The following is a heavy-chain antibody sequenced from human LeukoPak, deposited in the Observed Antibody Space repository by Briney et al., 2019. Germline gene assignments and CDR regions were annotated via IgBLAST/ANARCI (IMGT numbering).Heavy chain of an antibody. V-gene: IGHV3-13*01. CDR2: IGTAGDT. Sequence: GGSLRLSCAASGFTFSSYSMNWVRQATGKGLEWVSAIGTAGDTYYPGSVKGRFTISRENAKNSLYLQMNSLRAGDTAVYCCARGLGIAAAGQSFDYWGQGTLVTVSS. J-gene: IGHJ4*02. CDR1: GFTFSSYS. D-gene: IGHD6-13*01. CDR3: ARGLGIAAAGQSFDY.